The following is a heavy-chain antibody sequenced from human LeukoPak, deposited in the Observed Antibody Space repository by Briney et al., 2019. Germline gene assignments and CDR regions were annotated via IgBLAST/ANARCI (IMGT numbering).Heavy chain of an antibody. Sequence: GGSLRLSCTASGVSLSNYAMHWVRRPPGRGLEWVAVISFDGTNKYYGDSVEGRFSVSRDNSKNTLYLQMNSLRPDNTAMYYCATDYGDYEPIDYWGQGTLVTVSS. V-gene: IGHV3-30*04. CDR3: ATDYGDYEPIDY. D-gene: IGHD4-17*01. CDR1: GVSLSNYA. CDR2: ISFDGTNK. J-gene: IGHJ4*02.